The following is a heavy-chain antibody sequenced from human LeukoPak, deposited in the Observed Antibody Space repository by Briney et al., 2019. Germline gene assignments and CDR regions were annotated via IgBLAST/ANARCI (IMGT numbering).Heavy chain of an antibody. CDR1: GFTVSSNY. CDR3: ASKYCSGGICYSGLGY. CDR2: NYSGGGT. D-gene: IGHD2-15*01. Sequence: PGGSLRLSCAASGFTVSSNYMSWVRQAPGKGLEWLSFNYSGGGTYYADSVKGRFTISRDNSKNTLYLQMNSLRAEDTAVYYCASKYCSGGICYSGLGYWGQGTLVTVSS. V-gene: IGHV3-66*01. J-gene: IGHJ4*02.